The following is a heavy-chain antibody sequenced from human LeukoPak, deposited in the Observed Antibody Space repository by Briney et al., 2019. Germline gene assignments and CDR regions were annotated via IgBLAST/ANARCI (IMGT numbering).Heavy chain of an antibody. CDR1: GFTFSDYY. Sequence: PGGSLRLSCAASGFTFSDYYMTWIRQAPGKGLEWVSYISSSSTYTNYADSVKGRLTISRDNAKNSLYLQMNSLRAEDTAVYYCARGSSVLTTEDYWGQGTLVTVSS. J-gene: IGHJ4*02. CDR3: ARGSSVLTTEDY. CDR2: ISSSSTYT. D-gene: IGHD4-17*01. V-gene: IGHV3-11*06.